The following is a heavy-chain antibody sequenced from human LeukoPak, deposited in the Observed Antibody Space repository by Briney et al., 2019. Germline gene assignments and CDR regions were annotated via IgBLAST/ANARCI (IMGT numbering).Heavy chain of an antibody. CDR2: IVVGSGNT. CDR1: GFTFTSPA. CDR3: ARSTRIAAAKSRYFDY. Sequence: ASVKVSCKASGFTFTSPATQWVRQARGQRLEWIGWIVVGSGNTNYAQKFQERVTITRDMSTSTAYMELSSLRSEDTAVYYCARSTRIAAAKSRYFDYWGQGTLVTVSS. V-gene: IGHV1-58*02. J-gene: IGHJ4*02. D-gene: IGHD6-13*01.